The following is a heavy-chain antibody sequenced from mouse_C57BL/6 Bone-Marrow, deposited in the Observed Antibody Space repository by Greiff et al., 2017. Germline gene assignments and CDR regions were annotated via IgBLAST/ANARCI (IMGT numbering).Heavy chain of an antibody. Sequence: VQLQQSGAELARPGASVKLSCKASGYTFTSYGISWVKQRTGQGLEWIGEIYPRSGNTYYNEKFKGKATLTADKSSSTAYMGLRSLTSEDAAVYFCARRIKGSYRWYFDVWGTGTTVTVSS. CDR2: IYPRSGNT. V-gene: IGHV1-81*01. CDR3: ARRIKGSYRWYFDV. D-gene: IGHD1-1*02. CDR1: GYTFTSYG. J-gene: IGHJ1*03.